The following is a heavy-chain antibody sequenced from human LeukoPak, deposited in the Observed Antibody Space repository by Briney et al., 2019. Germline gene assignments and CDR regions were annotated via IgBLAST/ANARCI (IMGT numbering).Heavy chain of an antibody. D-gene: IGHD3-3*01. J-gene: IGHJ4*02. CDR1: GFSFSNYG. Sequence: RGSLRLSCLASGFSFSNYGMHWVRQAPGKGLEWVAVIWFDGTNEDYADSVKGRFTISRDNSKNTLYLQMNSLRAEDTAVYYCAKETRVWSGIWNFDCWGQGTLVTVSS. CDR3: AKETRVWSGIWNFDC. V-gene: IGHV3-33*06. CDR2: IWFDGTNE.